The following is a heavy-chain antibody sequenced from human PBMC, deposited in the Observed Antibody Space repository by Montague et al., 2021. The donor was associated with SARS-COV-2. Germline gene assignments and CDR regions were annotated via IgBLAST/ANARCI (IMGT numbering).Heavy chain of an antibody. CDR1: GGSMSTNY. J-gene: IGHJ5*02. Sequence: SETLSLTCTVSGGSMSTNYWDWIRQPPRKGLEWLVYIYYSGGINTNDSPKGRVSMSVDTSKNKFSLKLTSVTAAATAVYYCSRAVSVRRPVNWFDPWGQGTLVTVSS. D-gene: IGHD3-10*01. CDR3: SRAVSVRRPVNWFDP. CDR2: IYYSGGI. V-gene: IGHV4-59*13.